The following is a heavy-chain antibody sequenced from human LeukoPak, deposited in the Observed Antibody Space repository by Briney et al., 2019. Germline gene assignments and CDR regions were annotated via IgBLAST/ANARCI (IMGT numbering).Heavy chain of an antibody. CDR1: GGSISSSSYY. CDR3: ARHPHYSSSFRAAFDI. V-gene: IGHV4-39*01. Sequence: SETLSLTCTVSGGSISSSSYYWGWIRQPPGKGLEWIGSIYYSGSTYYNPSLKSRVTISVDTSKNQFSLRLSSVTAADTAVYYCARHPHYSSSFRAAFDIWGQGTMVTVSS. J-gene: IGHJ3*02. CDR2: IYYSGST. D-gene: IGHD6-13*01.